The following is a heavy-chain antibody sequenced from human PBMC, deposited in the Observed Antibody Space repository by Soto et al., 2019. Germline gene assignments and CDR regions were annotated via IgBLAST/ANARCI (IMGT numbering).Heavy chain of an antibody. CDR3: ARGSWHRNWFDP. Sequence: QLQLQESGPGLVKPSETLSLTCTVSGGSISSSSYYWGWIRQPPGKGLEWIGSIYYSGSTYYNPSLKSRVTISVDTSKNQFSLKLSSVTAADTAVYYCARGSWHRNWFDPWGQGTLVTVSS. CDR1: GGSISSSSYY. V-gene: IGHV4-39*01. D-gene: IGHD6-13*01. CDR2: IYYSGST. J-gene: IGHJ5*02.